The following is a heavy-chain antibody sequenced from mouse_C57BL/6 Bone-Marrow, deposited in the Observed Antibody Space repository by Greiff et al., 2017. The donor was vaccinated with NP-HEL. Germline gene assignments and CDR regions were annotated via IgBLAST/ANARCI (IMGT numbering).Heavy chain of an antibody. CDR3: TTDYYGSSYGD. CDR1: GFNIKDDY. CDR2: IDPENGDT. Sequence: VQLQQSGAELVRPGASVKLSCTASGFNIKDDYMHWVKQRPEQGLEWIGWIDPENGDTEYASKFQGKATITADTSSNTAYLQLSSLTSEDTAVYYCTTDYYGSSYGDWGQGTTLTVSS. V-gene: IGHV14-4*01. J-gene: IGHJ2*01. D-gene: IGHD1-1*01.